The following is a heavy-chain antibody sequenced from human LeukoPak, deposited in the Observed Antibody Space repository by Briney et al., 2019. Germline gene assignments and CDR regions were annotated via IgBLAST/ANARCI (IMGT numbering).Heavy chain of an antibody. D-gene: IGHD6-13*01. Sequence: GGSLRLSCGASGFTFSSYGMHWVRQAPGKGLEWVAVIWYDGSKKYYADSVKGRFSISRGNSKNTLYLQMNSLRAEDTAVYYCAREISSSWYDDAFDIWGQGTMVTVSS. CDR2: IWYDGSKK. V-gene: IGHV3-33*01. CDR3: AREISSSWYDDAFDI. J-gene: IGHJ3*02. CDR1: GFTFSSYG.